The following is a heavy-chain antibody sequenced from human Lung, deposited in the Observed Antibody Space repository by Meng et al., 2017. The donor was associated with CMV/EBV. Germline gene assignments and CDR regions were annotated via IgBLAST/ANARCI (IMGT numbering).Heavy chain of an antibody. D-gene: IGHD2-21*01. Sequence: SGDPSSNDNWWRWVRQPPGKGLEWIGEIYHGAITNYNPSLKSRLTISEDRSNNQFSLKLTSVTAADTAMYYCARAYCGGDCYSGFDYWGQGILVTVSS. CDR1: GDPSSNDNW. CDR3: ARAYCGGDCYSGFDY. CDR2: IYHGAIT. V-gene: IGHV4-4*02. J-gene: IGHJ4*02.